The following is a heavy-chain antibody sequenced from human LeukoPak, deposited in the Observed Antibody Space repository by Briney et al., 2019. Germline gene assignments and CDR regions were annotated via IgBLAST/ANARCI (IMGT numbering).Heavy chain of an antibody. CDR3: AKDGVPYCGGGCRTPYNWFDP. CDR2: ISGSGGST. D-gene: IGHD2-21*02. Sequence: GGSLRLSCAASGFTFSSYAMSWVRQAPGKGLEWVSAISGSGGSTYYADSVKGRFTISRDNSKNTLYLQMNSLRAEDTAMYYCAKDGVPYCGGGCRTPYNWFDPWGQGTLVTVSS. CDR1: GFTFSSYA. J-gene: IGHJ5*02. V-gene: IGHV3-23*01.